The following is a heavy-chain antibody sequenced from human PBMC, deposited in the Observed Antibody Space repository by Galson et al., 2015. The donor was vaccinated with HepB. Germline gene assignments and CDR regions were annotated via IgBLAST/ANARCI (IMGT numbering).Heavy chain of an antibody. D-gene: IGHD2/OR15-2a*01. CDR3: VKNSGIFGN. CDR2: ITERGDVT. Sequence: SLRLSCAASGFTFSTTDMSWVRRAPGKGLEWVSTITERGDVTYYGDSVRGRFTISRDNSRNTLYLQMNSLTAEDTAVYDCVKNSGIFGNWGQGALVTVSS. V-gene: IGHV3-23*01. CDR1: GFTFSTTD. J-gene: IGHJ4*02.